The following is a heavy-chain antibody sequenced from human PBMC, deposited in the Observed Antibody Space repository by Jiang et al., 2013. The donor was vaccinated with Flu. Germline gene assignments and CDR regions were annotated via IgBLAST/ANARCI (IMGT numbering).Heavy chain of an antibody. CDR3: ARDSVTSVDPFDY. CDR1: A. J-gene: IGHJ4*02. CDR2: TYYRSRWYN. V-gene: IGHV6-1*01. D-gene: IGHD5/OR15-5a*01. Sequence: AWNWIRQSPSRGLEWLGRTYYRSRWYNDYGVSVKSRITINPDTSKNQFSLHLNSVTPEDTAVYYCARDSVTSVDPFDYWGQGTLVTVSS.